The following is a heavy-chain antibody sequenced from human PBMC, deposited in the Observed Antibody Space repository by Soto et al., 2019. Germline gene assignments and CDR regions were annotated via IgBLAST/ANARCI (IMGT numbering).Heavy chain of an antibody. CDR3: ARALDSSGYSYYFDY. Sequence: SETLSLTCTVSGGSISSGDYYWSWIRQPPGKGLEWIVHIYYSGSTYYNPSLKSRATISVDTSKNQFSLKLSSVTAADTAVYYCARALDSSGYSYYFDYWGQGTLVTVSS. CDR1: GGSISSGDYY. V-gene: IGHV4-30-4*01. CDR2: IYYSGST. J-gene: IGHJ4*02. D-gene: IGHD3-22*01.